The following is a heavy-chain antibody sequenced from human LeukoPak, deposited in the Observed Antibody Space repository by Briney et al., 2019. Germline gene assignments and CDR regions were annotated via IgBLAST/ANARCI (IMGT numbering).Heavy chain of an antibody. CDR3: ARRVRQSIPSDAFDI. D-gene: IGHD2-2*02. J-gene: IGHJ3*02. CDR1: GGSISSGSYY. Sequence: SETLSLTCTVSGGSISSGSYYWSWIRQPAGKGLEWIGRIYTSGSTNYNPSLKSRVTISVDTSKNQFSLKLSSVTAADTAVYYCARRVRQSIPSDAFDIWGQGTMVTVSS. CDR2: IYTSGST. V-gene: IGHV4-61*02.